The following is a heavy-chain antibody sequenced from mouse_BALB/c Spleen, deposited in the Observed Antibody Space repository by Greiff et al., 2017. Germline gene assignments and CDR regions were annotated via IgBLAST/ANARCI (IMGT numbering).Heavy chain of an antibody. CDR3: ARRDEGYAMDY. Sequence: EVKLMESGGGLVQPGGSLKLSCAASGFTFSSYTMSWVRQTPEKRLEWVAYISNGGGSTYYPDTVKGRFTISRDNAKNTLYLQMSSLKSEDTAMYYCARRDEGYAMDYWGQGTSVTVSS. CDR2: ISNGGGST. J-gene: IGHJ4*01. V-gene: IGHV5-12-2*01. CDR1: GFTFSSYT.